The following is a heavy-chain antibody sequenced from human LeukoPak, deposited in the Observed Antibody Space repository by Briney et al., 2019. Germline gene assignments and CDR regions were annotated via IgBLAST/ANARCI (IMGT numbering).Heavy chain of an antibody. CDR1: GGTFSSYA. Sequence: GASVKVSCKASGGTFSSYAISWVRQAPGQGLEWMGGIIPIFGTANYAQKFQGRVTITADESTSTAYMELSSLRSEDTAVYYCARERGDIVVVPAAGLYNWFDLWGQGTLVTVSS. V-gene: IGHV1-69*01. CDR3: ARERGDIVVVPAAGLYNWFDL. CDR2: IIPIFGTA. J-gene: IGHJ5*02. D-gene: IGHD2-2*01.